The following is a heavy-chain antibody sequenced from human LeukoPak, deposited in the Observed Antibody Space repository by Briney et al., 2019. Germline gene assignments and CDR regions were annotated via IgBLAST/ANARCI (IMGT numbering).Heavy chain of an antibody. CDR3: ARGFGPLRLPGKHYYYYGMDV. CDR2: IKQDGSEK. V-gene: IGHV3-7*01. J-gene: IGHJ6*02. CDR1: GFTFSSYW. D-gene: IGHD3-16*01. Sequence: GGSLRLSCAASGFTFSSYWMSWVRQAPGKGLEWVANIKQDGSEKYYVDSVKGRFTISRDNAKNSLYLQMNSLRAEDTAVYYCARGFGPLRLPGKHYYYYGMDVWGQGTTVTVSS.